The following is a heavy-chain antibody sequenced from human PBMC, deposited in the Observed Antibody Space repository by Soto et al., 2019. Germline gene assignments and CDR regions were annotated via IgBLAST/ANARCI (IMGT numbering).Heavy chain of an antibody. J-gene: IGHJ6*02. CDR1: GYTFISHG. V-gene: IGHV1-18*04. D-gene: IGHD2-15*01. Sequence: QVQLVQSGVEVKKPVASVKVSCKASGYTFISHGISWVRQAPGQGLEWMGWISGKNGNTNYAQKIEGRVTLTTDTSTSTAYMELRSLRSDDTAVYYCARVSSSIVVVPDYGMDVWGQGTTVTVSS. CDR3: ARVSSSIVVVPDYGMDV. CDR2: ISGKNGNT.